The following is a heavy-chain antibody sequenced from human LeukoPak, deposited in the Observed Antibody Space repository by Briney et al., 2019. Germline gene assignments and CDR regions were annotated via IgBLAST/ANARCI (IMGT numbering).Heavy chain of an antibody. Sequence: GGSLRLSCAASGFTFSSYWMSWVRQAPGKGLEWVANIKQDGSEKYYVDSVKGRFTISRDNAKNSLYLQMNSLRAEDTAVYYCARDHRLGNSGTFDIWGPGTLVTVSS. CDR1: GFTFSSYW. V-gene: IGHV3-7*01. CDR3: ARDHRLGNSGTFDI. CDR2: IKQDGSEK. J-gene: IGHJ3*02. D-gene: IGHD4-23*01.